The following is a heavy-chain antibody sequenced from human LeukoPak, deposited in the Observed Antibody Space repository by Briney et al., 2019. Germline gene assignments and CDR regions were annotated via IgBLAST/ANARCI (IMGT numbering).Heavy chain of an antibody. Sequence: QTLSLTCTVSGGSISSGGYYWSWIRQHPGKALEWLARIDWDDDKYYSTSLKTRLTISKDTSKNQVVLTMTNMDPVDTATYYCARLTMIGSLGFDYWGQGTLVTVSS. CDR2: IDWDDDK. CDR3: ARLTMIGSLGFDY. V-gene: IGHV2-70*11. CDR1: GGSISSGGYY. J-gene: IGHJ4*02. D-gene: IGHD3-22*01.